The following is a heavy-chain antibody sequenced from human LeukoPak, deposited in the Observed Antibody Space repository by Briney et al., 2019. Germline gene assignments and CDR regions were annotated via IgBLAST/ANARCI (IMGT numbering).Heavy chain of an antibody. CDR2: VNPNSGGT. CDR3: ASRKQQLVRSGHSFDY. CDR1: GYTFTGYY. D-gene: IGHD6-13*01. Sequence: EASVKVSCKASGYTFTGYYMNWVRQAPGQGLEWMGWVNPNSGGTNYAQKFQGRVTMTGDTSISTAYMELSSLRSDDTAVYYCASRKQQLVRSGHSFDYWGQGTLVTVSS. V-gene: IGHV1-2*02. J-gene: IGHJ4*02.